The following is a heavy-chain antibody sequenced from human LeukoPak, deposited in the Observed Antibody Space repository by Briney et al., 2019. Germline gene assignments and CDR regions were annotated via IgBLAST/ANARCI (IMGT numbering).Heavy chain of an antibody. Sequence: SETLSLTCTVSGGSTSSGSYYWSWIRQPAVKGLEWIGRIYTSGSTNYNPSLKSRVTISVDTSKNQFSLKLSSVTAADTAVYYCAGNYYGSGSYYSEDRYWGQGTLVTVSS. CDR3: AGNYYGSGSYYSEDRY. J-gene: IGHJ4*02. D-gene: IGHD3-10*01. V-gene: IGHV4-61*02. CDR1: GGSTSSGSYY. CDR2: IYTSGST.